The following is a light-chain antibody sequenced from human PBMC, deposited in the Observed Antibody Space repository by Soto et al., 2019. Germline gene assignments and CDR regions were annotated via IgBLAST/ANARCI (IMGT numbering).Light chain of an antibody. J-gene: IGKJ4*01. V-gene: IGKV3-20*01. CDR3: QQYGSSLP. Sequence: EIVLTQSPGTLSLSPGERATLSCRASQSVSSNYLAWYQQKPGQAPRLLIYGASSRATGIPDRFSGSGSGTDFTLTISRLEPEDFAVYYCQQYGSSLPFGGGTKVDIK. CDR1: QSVSSNY. CDR2: GAS.